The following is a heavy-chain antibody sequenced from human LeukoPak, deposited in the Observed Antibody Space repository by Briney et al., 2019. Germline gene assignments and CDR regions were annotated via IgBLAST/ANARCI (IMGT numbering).Heavy chain of an antibody. J-gene: IGHJ4*02. Sequence: SQTLSLTCVISGDSVSTKTAAWNWIRQSPSRGLEWLGRTWYTSNWNTEYAVSVKGRMTINTDTSKNQFSLQLNSVTPEDTGMYYCSRWQHAGYFDYWDQGTLVTVSS. CDR1: GDSVSTKTAA. V-gene: IGHV6-1*01. CDR3: SRWQHAGYFDY. CDR2: TWYTSNWNT.